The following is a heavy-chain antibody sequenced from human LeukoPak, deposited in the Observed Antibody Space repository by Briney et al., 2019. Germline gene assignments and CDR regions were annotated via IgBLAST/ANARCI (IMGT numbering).Heavy chain of an antibody. CDR1: GFTFSNYW. V-gene: IGHV3-7*01. CDR2: IKQDGSEK. J-gene: IGHJ4*02. Sequence: PGGSLRLSCAASGFTFSNYWMSWVRQAPGKGPEWVANIKQDGSEKYYVDSVKDRFTISRDNAKNSLYLQMNSLRAEDTAVYYCARDLQRWDYWGQGTLVTVSS. D-gene: IGHD6-25*01. CDR3: ARDLQRWDY.